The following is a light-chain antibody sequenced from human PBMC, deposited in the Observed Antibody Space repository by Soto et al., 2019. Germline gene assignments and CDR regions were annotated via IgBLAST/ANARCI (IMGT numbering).Light chain of an antibody. CDR3: QQYYSTPWR. V-gene: IGKV4-1*01. CDR1: QSVLYSSNNKNY. J-gene: IGKJ1*01. CDR2: WAS. Sequence: DIVMTQSPDSLAVSLGERATINCKSSQSVLYSSNNKNYLAWYQQKPGQPPKLLIYWASTRESGVPDRFSGSGSGTDFTLTISSLQAEDVAVYYCQQYYSTPWRFGQGTKVYI.